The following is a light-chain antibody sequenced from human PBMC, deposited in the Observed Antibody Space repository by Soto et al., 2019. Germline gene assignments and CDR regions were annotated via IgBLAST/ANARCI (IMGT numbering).Light chain of an antibody. Sequence: DIQLTQSPSFLSASVGDRVAITCRASQGISNYLAWYQQKPGKGPKLLIHSASTLQSGVPSRFSGSGSGTEFPLTIRSLQPEDFATCYCQHRHSYPITFGQGTRLEMK. V-gene: IGKV1-9*01. CDR2: SAS. CDR3: QHRHSYPIT. J-gene: IGKJ5*01. CDR1: QGISNY.